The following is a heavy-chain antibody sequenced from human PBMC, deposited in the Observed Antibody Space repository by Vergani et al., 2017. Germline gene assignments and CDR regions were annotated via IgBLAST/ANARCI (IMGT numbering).Heavy chain of an antibody. CDR2: ISWNSGSI. CDR1: GFTFDDYA. CDR3: AKLCGYCSSTSCPIYYYMDV. Sequence: EVQLVESGGGLVQPGRSLRLSCAASGFTFDDYAMHWVRQAPGKGLEWVSGISWNSGSIGYADSVKGRFTISSDNAKNSLYLQMNSLRAEDTALYYCAKLCGYCSSTSCPIYYYMDVWGKGTTVTVSS. D-gene: IGHD2-2*03. J-gene: IGHJ6*03. V-gene: IGHV3-9*01.